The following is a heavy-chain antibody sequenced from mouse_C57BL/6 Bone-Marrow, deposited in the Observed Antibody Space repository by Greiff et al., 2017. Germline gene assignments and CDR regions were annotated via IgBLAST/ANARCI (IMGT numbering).Heavy chain of an antibody. J-gene: IGHJ3*01. V-gene: IGHV5-12*01. D-gene: IGHD2-3*01. CDR2: ISNGGGST. Sequence: EVHLVESGGGLVQPGGSLKLSCAASGFTFSDYYMYWVRQTPEKRLEWVAYISNGGGSTYYPDTVKGRFTISRDNAKNTLYLQMSRLKSEDTAMYYCARDGLLAWFAYWGQGTLVTVSA. CDR3: ARDGLLAWFAY. CDR1: GFTFSDYY.